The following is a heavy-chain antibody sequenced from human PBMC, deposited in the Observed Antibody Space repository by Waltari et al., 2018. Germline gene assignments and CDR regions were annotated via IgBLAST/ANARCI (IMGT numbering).Heavy chain of an antibody. V-gene: IGHV3-23*01. CDR1: GFAFPSHA. CDR3: AKLPGSYYLYYFHY. J-gene: IGHJ4*02. Sequence: EVRLLESGGGLVQPGGSLRLSCAASGFAFPSHAMSWVRQPPGKGLDWVSVINDNGRNTYYADSVKGRFTISRDNSNDILYLQMNSLRADDTAVYYCAKLPGSYYLYYFHYWGQGTLVTVSS. D-gene: IGHD1-26*01. CDR2: INDNGRNT.